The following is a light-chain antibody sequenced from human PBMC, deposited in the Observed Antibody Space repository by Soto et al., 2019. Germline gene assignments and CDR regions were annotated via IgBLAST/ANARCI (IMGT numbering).Light chain of an antibody. CDR3: QQYGNSPT. CDR2: GAS. CDR1: QSVSSSY. V-gene: IGKV3-20*01. J-gene: IGKJ4*01. Sequence: EIVMTQSPDTLSLSPGERATLSCRASQSVSSSYLAWYQQKRGQAPRLLVYGASTRATGIPDRFSGSGSGTDFTLTISRLESADSAEYYCQQYGNSPTFGGGTKVDIK.